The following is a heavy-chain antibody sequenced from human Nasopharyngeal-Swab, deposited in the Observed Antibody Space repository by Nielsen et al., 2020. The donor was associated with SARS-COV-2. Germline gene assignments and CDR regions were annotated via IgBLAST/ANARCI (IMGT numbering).Heavy chain of an antibody. Sequence: GSLKISCAASGFTFSSYSMNWVRQAPGKGLEWVSSISSSSSYIYYADSVKGRFTISRDNAKNSLYLQMNSLRAEDTAVYYCAGRPRYSSSWYSPYYYYGMDVWGQGTTVTVSS. J-gene: IGHJ6*02. CDR1: GFTFSSYS. CDR2: ISSSSSYI. D-gene: IGHD6-13*01. V-gene: IGHV3-21*01. CDR3: AGRPRYSSSWYSPYYYYGMDV.